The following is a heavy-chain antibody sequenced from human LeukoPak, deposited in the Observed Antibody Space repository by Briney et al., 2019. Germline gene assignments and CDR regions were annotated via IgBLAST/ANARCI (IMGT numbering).Heavy chain of an antibody. J-gene: IGHJ5*02. CDR1: GYSFTSYW. CDR2: IYPGDSDT. CDR3: ARYYYGSERGANWFDP. Sequence: GESLKISCKGSGYSFTSYWIGWVRQMPGKGLEWMGIIYPGDSDTRYSPSFQGQVTISADKSISTAYLQWSSLKASDTAMYYCARYYYGSERGANWFDPWGQGTLVTVSS. D-gene: IGHD3-10*01. V-gene: IGHV5-51*01.